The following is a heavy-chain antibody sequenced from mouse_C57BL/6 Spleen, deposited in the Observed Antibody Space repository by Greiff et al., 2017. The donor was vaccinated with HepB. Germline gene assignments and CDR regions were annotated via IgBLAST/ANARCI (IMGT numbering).Heavy chain of an antibody. J-gene: IGHJ2*01. V-gene: IGHV1-64*01. Sequence: VQLQQSGAELVKPGASVKLSCKASGYTFTSYWMHWVKQRPGQGLEWIGMIHPNSGSTNYNEKFKSKATLTVDKSSSTAYMQLSSLTSEDSAVYYCARDYGGSFFDYWGQGTTLTVSS. CDR1: GYTFTSYW. CDR2: IHPNSGST. CDR3: ARDYGGSFFDY. D-gene: IGHD1-1*01.